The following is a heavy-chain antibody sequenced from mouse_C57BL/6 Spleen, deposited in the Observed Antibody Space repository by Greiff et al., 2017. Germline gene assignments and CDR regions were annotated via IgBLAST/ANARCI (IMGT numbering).Heavy chain of an antibody. CDR2: IDPENGDT. Sequence: EVQLQQSGAELVKPGASVKLSCTASGFNITDYYMHWVKQRHGKGLEWIGRIDPENGDTKYTRKFKGKATVTADKSSSTAYLQLSSLTSEDSAVYYCARGDYDRGYDLDYWGQGTTVTVSS. J-gene: IGHJ4*01. CDR1: GFNITDYY. V-gene: IGHV14-2*01. CDR3: ARGDYDRGYDLDY. D-gene: IGHD2-13*01.